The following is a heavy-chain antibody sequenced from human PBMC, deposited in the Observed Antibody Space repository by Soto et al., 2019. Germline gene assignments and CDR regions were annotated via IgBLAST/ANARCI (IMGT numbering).Heavy chain of an antibody. CDR1: GFTFSSYA. J-gene: IGHJ4*02. CDR3: ARGKGRATVTTVAY. Sequence: EVQLLESGGGLVQRGGSLRLSCAASGFTFSSYAMNWVRQAPGKGLEWVSVIHGSGGSTYYADSVTGRFTISRDNSKNTVDLQMNRRRATDTAVYYCARGKGRATVTTVAYWEQGTLVTVSS. V-gene: IGHV3-23*01. D-gene: IGHD4-17*01. CDR2: IHGSGGST.